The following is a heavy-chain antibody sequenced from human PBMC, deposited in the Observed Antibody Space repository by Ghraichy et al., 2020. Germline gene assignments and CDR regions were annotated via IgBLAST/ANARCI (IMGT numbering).Heavy chain of an antibody. CDR2: INPNSGAT. CDR1: GYTFTGYY. V-gene: IGHV1-2*02. D-gene: IGHD2-2*01. Sequence: ASVKVSCKASGYTFTGYYIHLVRQAPGQGLEWMGWINPNSGATKYAQKFQGRVTMTRDTSISTVYMELSRLRSDDTAVYYCARAVLVPAATRDAIDIWGRGTMVTVSS. CDR3: ARAVLVPAATRDAIDI. J-gene: IGHJ3*02.